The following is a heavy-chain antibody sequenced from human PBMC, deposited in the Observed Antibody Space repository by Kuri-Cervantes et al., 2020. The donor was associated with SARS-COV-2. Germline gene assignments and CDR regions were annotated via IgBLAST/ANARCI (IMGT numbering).Heavy chain of an antibody. D-gene: IGHD2-2*01. CDR1: GYTFTSYA. V-gene: IGHV1-3*01. CDR3: ARTYCSSTSCSPGDY. CDR2: INAGNGNT. Sequence: ASVKVSCKASGYTFTSYAMHWVRQAPGQRLEWMGWINAGNGNTKYSQKFQGRVTITRDTSASTAYMELSSLRSEDTAVYYCARTYCSSTSCSPGDYWGQRTLVTVSS. J-gene: IGHJ4*02.